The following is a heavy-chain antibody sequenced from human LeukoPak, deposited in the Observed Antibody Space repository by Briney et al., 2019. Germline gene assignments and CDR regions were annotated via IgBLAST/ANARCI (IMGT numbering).Heavy chain of an antibody. V-gene: IGHV3-30*19. CDR3: ARDYRWNYCIDH. Sequence: GGSLRLSCGASGFTFSSYGLHWVRQTPGKGLEFVAYISDNGKTKLYADAVKGRVTISREDSKNTVYLQMNSLRPEDTAMYYCARDYRWNYCIDHWGQGTLVTASS. J-gene: IGHJ4*02. CDR2: ISDNGKTK. CDR1: GFTFSSYG. D-gene: IGHD1-7*01.